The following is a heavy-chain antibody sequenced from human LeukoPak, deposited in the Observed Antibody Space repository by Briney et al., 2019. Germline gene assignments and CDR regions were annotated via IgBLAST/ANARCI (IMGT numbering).Heavy chain of an antibody. J-gene: IGHJ4*02. CDR2: IYYSGST. D-gene: IGHD2-21*02. CDR3: AREGEDRGGDCYHDY. CDR1: GGSISSSSYY. Sequence: SETLSLTCTVSGGSISSSSYYWGWIRQPPGKGLEWNGSIYYSGSTYYNPSLKSRVTISVDTSKNRFSLKLSSVTAADTAVYYCAREGEDRGGDCYHDYWGQGTLVTVSS. V-gene: IGHV4-39*07.